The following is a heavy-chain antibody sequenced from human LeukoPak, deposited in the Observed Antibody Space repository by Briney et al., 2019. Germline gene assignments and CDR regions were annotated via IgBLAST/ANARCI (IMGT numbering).Heavy chain of an antibody. D-gene: IGHD4-17*01. CDR2: INWNGGST. CDR3: ARASYFTVTTPGYYYYTDV. J-gene: IGHJ6*03. CDR1: GFTFDDYG. V-gene: IGHV3-20*01. Sequence: GGSLRLSCAASGFTFDDYGMSWVRQAPGKGLEWVSDINWNGGSTGYADSVKGRFTISRDNAKNSLYLQMNRLRAEDTALYHCARASYFTVTTPGYYYYTDVWGKGTTVTVSS.